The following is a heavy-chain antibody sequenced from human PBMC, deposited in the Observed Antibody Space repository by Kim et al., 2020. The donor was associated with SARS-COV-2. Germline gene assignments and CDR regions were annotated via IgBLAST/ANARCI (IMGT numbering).Heavy chain of an antibody. CDR2: ISGSGGST. Sequence: GGSLRLFCAASGFTFSSYAMSWVRQAPGKGLEWVSAISGSGGSTYYADSVKGRFTISRDNSKNTLYLQMNSLRAEDTAVYYCAKGTLRPNRRWLQLPDFDYWGQGTLVTVSS. CDR1: GFTFSSYA. V-gene: IGHV3-23*01. J-gene: IGHJ4*02. CDR3: AKGTLRPNRRWLQLPDFDY. D-gene: IGHD5-12*01.